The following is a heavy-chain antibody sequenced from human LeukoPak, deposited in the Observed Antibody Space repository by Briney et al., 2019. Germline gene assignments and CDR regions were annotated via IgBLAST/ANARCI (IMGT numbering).Heavy chain of an antibody. CDR2: ISSSGSTI. V-gene: IGHV3-48*04. CDR1: GFTFSSYT. CDR3: AREGREQWLVRLNYMDV. Sequence: GGSLRLSCAASGFTFSSYTMNWVRQAPGKGLEWVSYISSSGSTIYYADSVKGRFTISRDNAKNSLYLQMNSLRAEDTAVYYCAREGREQWLVRLNYMDVWGKGTTVTVSS. D-gene: IGHD6-19*01. J-gene: IGHJ6*03.